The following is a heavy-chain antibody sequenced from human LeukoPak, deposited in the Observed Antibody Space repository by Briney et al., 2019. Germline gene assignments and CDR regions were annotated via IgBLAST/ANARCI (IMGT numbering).Heavy chain of an antibody. CDR2: ISGSGGNT. CDR3: AKADSITLVRGVVKFDF. CDR1: GFTFSSYA. Sequence: GGSLRLSCAASGFTFSSYAMSWVRQAPGKGLEWVSGISGSGGNTYYADSVKGRFTISRDNSKNTLFLQMNSLRAEDTAVYYCAKADSITLVRGVVKFDFWGQGTLVTVSS. J-gene: IGHJ4*02. V-gene: IGHV3-23*01. D-gene: IGHD3-10*01.